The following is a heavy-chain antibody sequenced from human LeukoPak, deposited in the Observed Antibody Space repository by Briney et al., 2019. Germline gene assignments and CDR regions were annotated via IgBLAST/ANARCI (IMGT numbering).Heavy chain of an antibody. CDR3: ARSYGSGKLSIDY. V-gene: IGHV4-59*11. CDR1: GGSISSHY. CDR2: IYYSGST. J-gene: IGHJ4*02. Sequence: PSETLSLTCTVSGGSISSHYWSWIRQPPGKGLEWIGYIYYSGSTNYNPSLKSRVTISVDTSKNQFSLKLSSVTAADTAVYYCARSYGSGKLSIDYWGQGTLVTVSS. D-gene: IGHD3-10*01.